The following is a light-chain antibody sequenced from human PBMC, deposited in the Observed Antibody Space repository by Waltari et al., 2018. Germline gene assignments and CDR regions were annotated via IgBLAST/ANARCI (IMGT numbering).Light chain of an antibody. CDR2: YTS. CDR1: SNNVGDYNL. J-gene: IGLJ3*02. CDR3: CSYPTGGSWM. V-gene: IGLV2-23*01. Sequence: QSALTQPVSVSGSPGQSVTISCTGTSNNVGDYNLVSRFQHHPDQAPKRLFFYTSKLPSGGSNRFSGSKSGNTASLTISGLQTEDEADYYCCSYPTGGSWMFGGGTKLTVL.